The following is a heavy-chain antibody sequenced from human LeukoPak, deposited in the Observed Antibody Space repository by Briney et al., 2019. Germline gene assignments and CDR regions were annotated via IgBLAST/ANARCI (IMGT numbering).Heavy chain of an antibody. D-gene: IGHD2-15*01. Sequence: ASVKVSCKASGYTFTGYYMHWVRQAPGQGLEWMGWINPNSGGTNYAQKFQGRVTMTRDTSISTAYMELSRLRSDDTAVYYCAREHPDADSFQHWGQGTLVTVSS. CDR3: AREHPDADSFQH. J-gene: IGHJ1*01. CDR2: INPNSGGT. CDR1: GYTFTGYY. V-gene: IGHV1-2*02.